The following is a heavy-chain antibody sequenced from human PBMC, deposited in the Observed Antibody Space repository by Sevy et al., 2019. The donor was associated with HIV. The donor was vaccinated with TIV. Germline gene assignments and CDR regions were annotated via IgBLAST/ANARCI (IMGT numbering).Heavy chain of an antibody. Sequence: GGSLRLSCAASGFTFTTYWMIWIRQAPGKGLEWVANINRDGNQKYYADSLKDRFTISRDNAGNSLYLQMDSLRAEDTALYYCARESSGPSVVDLWGQGTLVTVSS. J-gene: IGHJ5*02. CDR2: INRDGNQK. V-gene: IGHV3-7*01. D-gene: IGHD3-22*01. CDR3: ARESSGPSVVDL. CDR1: GFTFTTYW.